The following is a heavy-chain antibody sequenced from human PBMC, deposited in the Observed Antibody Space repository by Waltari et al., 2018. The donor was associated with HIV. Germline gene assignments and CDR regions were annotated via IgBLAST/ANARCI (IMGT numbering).Heavy chain of an antibody. CDR2: VYFSGST. CDR3: ARQRQQPSVAWFDP. D-gene: IGHD6-13*01. CDR1: GGSITSYY. J-gene: IGHJ5*02. Sequence: QVQLRESGPGLVKPSETLSLTCTVSGGSITSYYWSWIRQPPGRGLEWIGYVYFSGSTEYNPSLKSRVTISVDRSKNQFSLRVNSVTAADTAVYYCARQRQQPSVAWFDPWGQGALVTVSS. V-gene: IGHV4-59*01.